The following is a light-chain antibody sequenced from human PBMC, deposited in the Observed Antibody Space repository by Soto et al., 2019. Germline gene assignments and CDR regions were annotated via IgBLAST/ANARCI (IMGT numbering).Light chain of an antibody. CDR3: CSYAGRNTVV. CDR1: SSDIGIYNY. Sequence: QSALTQSGSVSGSPGQSVTISCSGSSSDIGIYNYVSWYQHHPGKDPKVLIYDVNKRPSGVPDRFSGCKTGNTASQTISGLQADDEADDYCCSYAGRNTVVFGGGTKLTVL. V-gene: IGLV2-11*01. CDR2: DVN. J-gene: IGLJ2*01.